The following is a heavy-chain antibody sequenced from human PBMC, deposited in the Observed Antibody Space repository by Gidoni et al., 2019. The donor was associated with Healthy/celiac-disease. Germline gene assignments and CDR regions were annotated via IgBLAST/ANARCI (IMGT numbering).Heavy chain of an antibody. CDR1: GFSFDDYA. J-gene: IGHJ4*02. CDR3: AKSSSWYYFDY. Sequence: EVQLVESGGGLVQPGRSLRLSCAVSGFSFDDYAMHWVRQAPGKGLEWVSGISWNGGSIGYVDSVKGRFTISRDNAKNSLYLQMNSLRAEDTALYYCAKSSSWYYFDYWGQGTLVTVSS. D-gene: IGHD6-13*01. CDR2: ISWNGGSI. V-gene: IGHV3-9*01.